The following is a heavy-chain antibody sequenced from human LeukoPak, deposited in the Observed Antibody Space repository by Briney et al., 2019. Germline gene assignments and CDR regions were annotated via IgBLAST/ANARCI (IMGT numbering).Heavy chain of an antibody. CDR1: GFTFSSYS. Sequence: SCKASGFTFSSYSMNWVRQAPGKGLEWVSSISSSSSYIYYADSVKGRFTISRDNAKNSLYLQMNSLRAEDTAVYYCARDGRDRDAFDIWGQGTMVTVSS. D-gene: IGHD3-22*01. CDR2: ISSSSSYI. V-gene: IGHV3-21*01. CDR3: ARDGRDRDAFDI. J-gene: IGHJ3*02.